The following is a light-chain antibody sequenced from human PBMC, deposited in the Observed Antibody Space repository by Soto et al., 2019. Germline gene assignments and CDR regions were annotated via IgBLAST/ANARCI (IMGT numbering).Light chain of an antibody. J-gene: IGKJ1*01. CDR3: HQYDSWT. CDR1: QSVSNNY. V-gene: IGKV3-20*01. CDR2: GAS. Sequence: EIVLTQSPGTLSLSPGERATLSCRASQSVSNNYLAWYQQKPGQAPRLLIYGASSRATGIPDRFSGSGSGTDFTLTISRLEPEDFAVYYCHQYDSWTFGQGTKVDLK.